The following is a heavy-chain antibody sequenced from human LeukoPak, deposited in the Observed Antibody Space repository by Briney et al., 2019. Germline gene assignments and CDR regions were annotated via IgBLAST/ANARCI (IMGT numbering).Heavy chain of an antibody. V-gene: IGHV3-7*01. D-gene: IGHD3-16*01. CDR2: IRPDGSGK. J-gene: IGHJ4*02. Sequence: GGSLRLSCTASGFTFSTYWMSWVRQPPGRGLEWVANIRPDGSGKYYVDSVKGRFTISRDNAKNSLFLQMNSLRVDDTAVYYCASPPDYGDCWGQGTLVTVSS. CDR1: GFTFSTYW. CDR3: ASPPDYGDC.